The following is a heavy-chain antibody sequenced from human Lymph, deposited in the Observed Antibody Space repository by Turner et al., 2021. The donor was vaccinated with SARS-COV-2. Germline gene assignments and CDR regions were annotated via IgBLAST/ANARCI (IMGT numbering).Heavy chain of an antibody. J-gene: IGHJ5*01. CDR2: ISYDGSNK. CDR1: GFTFSRYV. Sequence: QVQLVESGGGVVQPGRALRLSCSASGFTFSRYVMHWVRQAPGKGLEWVAVISYDGSNKYYADSVKGRFTISRDYSKNTLYLQMNSLRAEDTAIYYCARGVPEFDSWGQGTLVTVSS. V-gene: IGHV3-30*04. CDR3: ARGVPEFDS. D-gene: IGHD2-2*01.